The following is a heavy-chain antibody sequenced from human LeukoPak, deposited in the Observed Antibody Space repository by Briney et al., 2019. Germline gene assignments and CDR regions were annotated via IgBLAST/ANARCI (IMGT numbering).Heavy chain of an antibody. Sequence: GGSLRLSCAASGFTVSSNYMSWVRQAPGKGLEWVSVIYSGGSTYYADSVKGRFTISRDNSKNTLYLQMNSLRAEDTAVYYCARFDYGDSHPDYWGQGTLVTVSS. V-gene: IGHV3-53*01. CDR1: GFTVSSNY. CDR2: IYSGGST. J-gene: IGHJ4*02. CDR3: ARFDYGDSHPDY. D-gene: IGHD4-17*01.